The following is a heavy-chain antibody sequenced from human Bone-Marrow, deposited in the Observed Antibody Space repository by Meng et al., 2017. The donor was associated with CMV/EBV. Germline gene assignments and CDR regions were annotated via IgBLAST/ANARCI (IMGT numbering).Heavy chain of an antibody. CDR1: GGSFSGYY. CDR2: INHSGST. D-gene: IGHD3-3*01. J-gene: IGHJ6*02. CDR3: ARHPATIFGVVINYYYYGMDV. V-gene: IGHV4-34*01. Sequence: SQTLSLTCAVYGGSFSGYYWSWIRQPPGKGLEWIGEINHSGSTNYNPSLKSRVTISVDTSKNQFSLKLSSVTAADTAVYYCARHPATIFGVVINYYYYGMDVWGQGTTVTVSS.